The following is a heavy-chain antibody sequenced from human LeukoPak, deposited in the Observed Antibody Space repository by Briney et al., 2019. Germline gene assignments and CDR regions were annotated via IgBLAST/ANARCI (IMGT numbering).Heavy chain of an antibody. CDR2: INHSGST. CDR1: GGSFSGYY. D-gene: IGHD3-16*02. Sequence: SETLSLTCAVYGGSFSGYYWSWIRQPPGKGLEWIGEINHSGSTNYNPSLKSRVTISVDTTKNQFSLKLSSVTAADTAVYYCARGSPYYGYVWGSYRPYYFDYWGQGTLVTVSS. V-gene: IGHV4-34*01. CDR3: ARGSPYYGYVWGSYRPYYFDY. J-gene: IGHJ4*02.